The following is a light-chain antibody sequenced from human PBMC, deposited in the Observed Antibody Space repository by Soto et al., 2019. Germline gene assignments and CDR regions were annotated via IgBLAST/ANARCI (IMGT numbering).Light chain of an antibody. J-gene: IGKJ4*01. Sequence: DIQMTQSLSTLSASVGDRVTITCRASQSINNWLAWCQQKPGKAPKVLIKKASSLESGVPSRFSGSGSGTEFTLTISSLQPDDFATYYCHQYDTYPLTFGGGTKVEIK. CDR1: QSINNW. V-gene: IGKV1-5*03. CDR2: KAS. CDR3: HQYDTYPLT.